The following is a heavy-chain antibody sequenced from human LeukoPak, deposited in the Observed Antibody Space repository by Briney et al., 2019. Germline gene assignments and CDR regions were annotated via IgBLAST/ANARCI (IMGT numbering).Heavy chain of an antibody. CDR1: GGSVSSGSYY. D-gene: IGHD2-15*01. Sequence: SETLSLTCTVSGGSVSSGSYYWSWIRRPPGKGLEWIGYIYYSGSTNYNPSLKSRVTISVDTSKNQFSLKLSSVTAADTAVYYCAREVVVAATSGDYYGMDVWGKGTTVTVSS. V-gene: IGHV4-61*01. CDR3: AREVVVAATSGDYYGMDV. J-gene: IGHJ6*04. CDR2: IYYSGST.